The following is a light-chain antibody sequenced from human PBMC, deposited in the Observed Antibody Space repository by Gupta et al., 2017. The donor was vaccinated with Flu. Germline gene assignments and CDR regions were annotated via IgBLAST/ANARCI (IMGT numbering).Light chain of an antibody. CDR1: QSIGSNY. CDR2: DAS. Sequence: ETVLTQSPGTLSFSPGERPPLSCRASQSIGSNYLAWHQQKPGQAPRLLIYDASKMATGIPDRFSGSGSGTDFSLTINRLEPEDFAVYYCQQDDSSPYIFGEGTKLEI. CDR3: QQDDSSPYI. J-gene: IGKJ2*01. V-gene: IGKV3-20*01.